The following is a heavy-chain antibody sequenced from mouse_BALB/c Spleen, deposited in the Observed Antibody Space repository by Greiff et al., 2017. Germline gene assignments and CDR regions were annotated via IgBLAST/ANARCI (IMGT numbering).Heavy chain of an antibody. D-gene: IGHD4-1*01. J-gene: IGHJ4*01. Sequence: DVKLVESGGGLVKPGGSLKLSCAASGFTFSSYAMSWVRQSPEKRLEWVAEISSGGSYTYYPDTVTGRFTISRDNAKNTLYLEMSSLRSEDTAMYYCARDPGTEEAMDYWGQGTSVTVSS. CDR2: ISSGGSYT. V-gene: IGHV5-9-4*01. CDR1: GFTFSSYA. CDR3: ARDPGTEEAMDY.